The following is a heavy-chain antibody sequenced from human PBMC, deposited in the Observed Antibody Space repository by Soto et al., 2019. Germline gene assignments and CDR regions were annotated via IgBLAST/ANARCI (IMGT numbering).Heavy chain of an antibody. CDR1: GYTFTGYY. CDR2: INPNSGGT. J-gene: IGHJ6*02. D-gene: IGHD2-21*01. Sequence: ASVKVSCKASGYTFTGYYMHWVRQAPGQGLEWMGWINPNSGGTNDAQKFQGWGTMTRDTSISTAYLELSRLRSDDTAGYYCARDRVYCGGDCYSTGRFGYYYYGMDVWGQGTTVTVSS. CDR3: ARDRVYCGGDCYSTGRFGYYYYGMDV. V-gene: IGHV1-2*04.